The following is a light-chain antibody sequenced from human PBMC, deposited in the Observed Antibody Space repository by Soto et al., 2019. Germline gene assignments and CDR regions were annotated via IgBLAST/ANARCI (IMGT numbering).Light chain of an antibody. Sequence: DIQMTQSPSTLSPSVGDIAAATCGASQSVSGWLAWYQQKPGEAPKLLIYAASALPRGVPSRFSGSGSGTEFTLTISSLQPDDFATYYCEQAGSFPITFGQGTRLEI. V-gene: IGKV1-5*01. CDR1: QSVSGW. CDR3: EQAGSFPIT. CDR2: AAS. J-gene: IGKJ5*01.